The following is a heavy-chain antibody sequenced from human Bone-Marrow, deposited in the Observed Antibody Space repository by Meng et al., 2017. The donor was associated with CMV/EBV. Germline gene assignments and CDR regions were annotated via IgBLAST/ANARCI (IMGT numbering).Heavy chain of an antibody. V-gene: IGHV3-72*01. CDR3: ARGYRSFDS. D-gene: IGHD1-26*01. J-gene: IGHJ4*02. CDR2: AKKKANSYTT. Sequence: GESLKISCAASGFTFSDHYMDWVRQAPGKGLEWVGRAKKKANSYTTEYAASVKGRFTVSRDDSKNSLYLQMNSLKTEDTAVYYCARGYRSFDSLGQGTLGTVSS. CDR1: GFTFSDHY.